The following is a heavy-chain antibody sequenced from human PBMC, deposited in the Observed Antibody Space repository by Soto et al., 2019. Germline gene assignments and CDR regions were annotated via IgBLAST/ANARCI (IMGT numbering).Heavy chain of an antibody. CDR2: IYYSGRT. V-gene: IGHV4-39*01. D-gene: IGHD2-21*02. CDR1: GESISSSSYY. CDR3: ARQRTTGVTQAYLDH. J-gene: IGHJ4*02. Sequence: PSETLSLTCIVSGESISSSSYYWGWIRQPPGKGLEWIGSIYYSGRTYYNPSFKSRVTISIDTSKNQFSLKLSSVTATDTAVYYCARQRTTGVTQAYLDHRGQGALVNVGS.